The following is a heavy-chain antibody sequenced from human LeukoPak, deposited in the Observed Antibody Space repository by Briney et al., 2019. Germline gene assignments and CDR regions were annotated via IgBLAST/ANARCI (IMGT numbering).Heavy chain of an antibody. J-gene: IGHJ4*02. D-gene: IGHD4-17*01. CDR1: GGSLSSGGYY. V-gene: IGHV4-31*03. CDR2: IYYSGST. Sequence: SETLSLTCTLSGGSLSSGGYYWSWIRQHPGKGLEWIGYIYYSGSTCYNPSLKSRVTISVDTSKNQFSLKLSSVSAADTAVYYCARYYGHFDFWGQGTLVTVSS. CDR3: ARYYGHFDF.